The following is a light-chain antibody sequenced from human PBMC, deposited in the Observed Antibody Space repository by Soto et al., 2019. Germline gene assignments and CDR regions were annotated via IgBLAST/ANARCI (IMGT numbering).Light chain of an antibody. J-gene: IGKJ4*01. V-gene: IGKV1-33*01. CDR2: KAS. CDR1: QDIKNY. CDR3: QQCDDFIT. Sequence: DIQMTQSPSSLSASVGDRVTITCQASQDIKNYLNWYQQKPGKAPKLLIYKASNLETGVPSRFSGRGSGRSFTFSTSSLQPEDIATYYCQQCDDFITFGGGTRIEIK.